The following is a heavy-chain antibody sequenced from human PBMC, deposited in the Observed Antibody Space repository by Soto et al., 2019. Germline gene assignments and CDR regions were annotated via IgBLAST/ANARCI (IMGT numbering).Heavy chain of an antibody. D-gene: IGHD6-13*01. Sequence: QAQLVQSGGEVKRPGASVKVSCKASGYTFNKYGFNWVRQAPGQGLEWMGRISAFNDYTNLAQKFQGRITLTTDASRNTAYMELQILRSDDTAMYYCARGRGVVIPAGTPDAFDVWGQGTMVTVSS. CDR2: ISAFNDYT. V-gene: IGHV1-18*01. J-gene: IGHJ3*01. CDR3: ARGRGVVIPAGTPDAFDV. CDR1: GYTFNKYG.